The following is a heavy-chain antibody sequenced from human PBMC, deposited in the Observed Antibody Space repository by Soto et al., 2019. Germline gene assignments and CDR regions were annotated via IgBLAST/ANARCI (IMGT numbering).Heavy chain of an antibody. J-gene: IGHJ5*02. CDR3: AIEGWVPAIAAAHNWFEP. V-gene: IGHV3-48*03. CDR2: ISSSGSTI. Sequence: EVQLVESGGGLVQPGGSLRLSCAASGFTFSSYEMNWVRQAPGKGLEWVSYISSSGSTIYYADSVKGRFTISRDNAKNPLYLQMSSLRAEDTAVYYCAIEGWVPAIAAAHNWFEPWGQGTLVTVAS. CDR1: GFTFSSYE. D-gene: IGHD6-13*01.